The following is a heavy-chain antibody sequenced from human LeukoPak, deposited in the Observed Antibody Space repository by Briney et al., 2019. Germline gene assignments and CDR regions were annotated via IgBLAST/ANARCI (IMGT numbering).Heavy chain of an antibody. D-gene: IGHD2-15*01. Sequence: PGGSLRLSCAASGFTLSSFGMHWVRQAPGKGLEWVAVIWYDGSNKYYADSVKGRFTISRDNSKNTLYLQMNSLRAEDTAVYYCARDRIDLRYCSGGSCYLDYWGQGTLVTVSS. CDR3: ARDRIDLRYCSGGSCYLDY. V-gene: IGHV3-33*01. J-gene: IGHJ4*02. CDR2: IWYDGSNK. CDR1: GFTLSSFG.